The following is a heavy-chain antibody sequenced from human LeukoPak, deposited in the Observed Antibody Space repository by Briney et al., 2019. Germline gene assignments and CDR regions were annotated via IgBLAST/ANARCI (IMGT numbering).Heavy chain of an antibody. J-gene: IGHJ6*02. Sequence: GGSLRLSCAASGFTFSSYGMHWVRQAPGKGLEWVAVISHDGSNKYYADSVKGRFTISRDNSKSTLYLQMNSLRAEDTAVYYCAKDEEGLDYGYYYGMDVWGQGTTVTVSS. CDR3: AKDEEGLDYGYYYGMDV. V-gene: IGHV3-30*18. CDR2: ISHDGSNK. D-gene: IGHD4-17*01. CDR1: GFTFSSYG.